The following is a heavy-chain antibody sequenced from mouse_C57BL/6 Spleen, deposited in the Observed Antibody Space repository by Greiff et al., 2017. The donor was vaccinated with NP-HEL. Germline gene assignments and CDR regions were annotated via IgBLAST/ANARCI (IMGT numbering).Heavy chain of an antibody. Sequence: VQLQQSGAELVKPGASVKISCKASGYAFSSYWMNWVKQRPGKGLEWIGQIYPGDGDTNYNGKFKGKATLTADKSSSTAYMQLSSLTSEDSAVYFCARQDYYGSSPHWCFDVWGTGTTVTVSS. CDR1: GYAFSSYW. CDR2: IYPGDGDT. CDR3: ARQDYYGSSPHWCFDV. V-gene: IGHV1-80*01. J-gene: IGHJ1*03. D-gene: IGHD1-1*01.